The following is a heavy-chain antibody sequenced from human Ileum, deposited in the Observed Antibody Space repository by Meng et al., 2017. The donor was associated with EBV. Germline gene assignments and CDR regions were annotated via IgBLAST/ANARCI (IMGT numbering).Heavy chain of an antibody. Sequence: QAQLQESGPGLVKPSXTLXLTCTVSGDSISSSPYFWGWIRQPPGKGLEWIGSIYYSGNTYYTPSLKSRLTISVDTSKNQFSLKLTSVTAADTAVYYCARQLDTVTSGDWGQGTLVTVSS. CDR1: GDSISSSPYF. D-gene: IGHD4-17*01. J-gene: IGHJ4*02. V-gene: IGHV4-39*01. CDR2: IYYSGNT. CDR3: ARQLDTVTSGD.